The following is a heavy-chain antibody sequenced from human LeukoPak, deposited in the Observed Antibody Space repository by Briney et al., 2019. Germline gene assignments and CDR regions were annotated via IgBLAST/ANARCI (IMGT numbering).Heavy chain of an antibody. J-gene: IGHJ3*02. Sequence: GGSLRLSCAASGFTFSDFYMSWIRQAPGKGLKWVSYITSSGNTIYYADSVKGRFTISRDNAKNSLYLQMNSLRAEDTAVYYCARDRNPIDAFDIWGQGTMVTVSS. CDR1: GFTFSDFY. V-gene: IGHV3-11*01. CDR2: ITSSGNTI. CDR3: ARDRNPIDAFDI.